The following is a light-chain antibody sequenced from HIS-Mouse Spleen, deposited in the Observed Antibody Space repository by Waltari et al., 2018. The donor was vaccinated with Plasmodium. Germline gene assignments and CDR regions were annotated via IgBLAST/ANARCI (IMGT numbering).Light chain of an antibody. CDR2: EDS. Sequence: SYELTQPPSVSVSPGQTARITCSGDALPKKYAYWYQQKSGQAPVLVIYEDSNRPSGFPERFSGSSSGTMATLTISGAQVEDEADYYCYSTDSSGNHRVFGGGTKLTVL. CDR3: YSTDSSGNHRV. V-gene: IGLV3-10*01. J-gene: IGLJ3*02. CDR1: ALPKKY.